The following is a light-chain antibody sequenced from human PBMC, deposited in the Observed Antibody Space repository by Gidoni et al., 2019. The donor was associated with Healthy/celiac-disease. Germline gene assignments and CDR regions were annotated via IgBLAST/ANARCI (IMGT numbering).Light chain of an antibody. J-gene: IGKJ2*01. CDR2: AAS. CDR3: QQSYSTPYT. V-gene: IGKV1-39*01. CDR1: QSISSY. Sequence: DIQMTQSPSSLSASVGDRVTITCRASQSISSYLNWYQQKPGKAPKLLIYAASSLQSGVPSRFSGSGSGTDFTLTISSLQPEDVATYYCQQSYSTPYTFGQXTKLEIK.